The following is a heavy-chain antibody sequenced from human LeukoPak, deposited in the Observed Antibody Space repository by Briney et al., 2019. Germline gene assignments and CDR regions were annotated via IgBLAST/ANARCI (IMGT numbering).Heavy chain of an antibody. V-gene: IGHV3-74*01. CDR1: GFTFSSYW. D-gene: IGHD1-1*01. Sequence: GGSLRLSCAASGFTFSSYWMHWVRHVPGKGPVWVSRINSDGSSTSYADSVKGRFTISRDNAKNTLYLQMNSLRAEDTAVYSCAGSLASNWFDPWGQGTLVTVSS. J-gene: IGHJ5*02. CDR2: INSDGSST. CDR3: AGSLASNWFDP.